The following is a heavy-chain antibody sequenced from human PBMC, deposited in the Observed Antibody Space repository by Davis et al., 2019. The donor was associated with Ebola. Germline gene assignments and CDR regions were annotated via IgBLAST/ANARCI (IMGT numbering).Heavy chain of an antibody. CDR3: AADRGYSSSWTPGWFDP. J-gene: IGHJ5*02. Sequence: SVKVSCKASGGTFSSYAISWVRQAPGQGLEWMGGIIPIFGTANYAQEFQGRVTMTTDTSTSTAYMELSSLRSEDTAVYYCAADRGYSSSWTPGWFDPWGQGTLVTVSS. CDR1: GGTFSSYA. V-gene: IGHV1-69*05. D-gene: IGHD6-13*01. CDR2: IIPIFGTA.